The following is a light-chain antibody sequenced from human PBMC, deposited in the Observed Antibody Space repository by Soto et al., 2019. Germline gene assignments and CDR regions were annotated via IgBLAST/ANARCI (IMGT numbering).Light chain of an antibody. Sequence: SYELTQPPSVSVAPGQTARITCGGNNIGSKSVHWYQQKPGQAPVLVVYDDSDRPSGSPERFSGSNSGNTATLTISRVEAGDEAGYYCQVWDSSSVVFGGGTKLTVL. J-gene: IGLJ2*01. CDR2: DDS. CDR3: QVWDSSSVV. V-gene: IGLV3-21*02. CDR1: NIGSKS.